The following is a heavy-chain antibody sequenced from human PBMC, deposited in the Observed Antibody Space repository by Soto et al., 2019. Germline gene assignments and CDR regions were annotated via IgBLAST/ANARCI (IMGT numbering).Heavy chain of an antibody. V-gene: IGHV3-53*01. CDR1: GFIVSDNY. D-gene: IGHD1-1*01. J-gene: IGHJ4*02. Sequence: EVQLVESGGGLIQPGGSLRLSCAASGFIVSDNYINWVRQAPGKGLEWVSVTYTGGYTYYADSVKGRFTISRDNSKNTLYLQMKCLRAEDKVRYYCAREVSGHSFDYWGQGTMVTVSS. CDR2: TYTGGYT. CDR3: AREVSGHSFDY.